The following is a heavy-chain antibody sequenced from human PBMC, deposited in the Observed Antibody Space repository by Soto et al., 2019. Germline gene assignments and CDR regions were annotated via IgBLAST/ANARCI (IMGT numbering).Heavy chain of an antibody. D-gene: IGHD1-7*01. CDR1: GYIFTSQG. Sequence: ASVKVSCKASGYIFTSQGISWVRQAPGQGLEWRGWISTYNGNPNYAQKLQGRVTMTTNTSTTTAFLELRSLTSDDTAVYYCARGRTRALDYWGQGTPVTVSS. V-gene: IGHV1-18*01. CDR2: ISTYNGNP. CDR3: ARGRTRALDY. J-gene: IGHJ4*02.